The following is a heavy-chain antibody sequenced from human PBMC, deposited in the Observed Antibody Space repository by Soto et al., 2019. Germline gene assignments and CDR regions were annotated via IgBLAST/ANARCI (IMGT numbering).Heavy chain of an antibody. Sequence: SETLSLTCAVSGYSISSGYYWGWIRQPPGKGLEWIGSIYHSGSTYYNPSLKSRVTISVDTSKNQFSLKLSSVTAADTAVYYCARAGVTIFGVVIYYYYGMDVWGQGTTVTVSS. CDR3: ARAGVTIFGVVIYYYYGMDV. D-gene: IGHD3-3*01. V-gene: IGHV4-38-2*01. CDR1: GYSISSGYY. J-gene: IGHJ6*02. CDR2: IYHSGST.